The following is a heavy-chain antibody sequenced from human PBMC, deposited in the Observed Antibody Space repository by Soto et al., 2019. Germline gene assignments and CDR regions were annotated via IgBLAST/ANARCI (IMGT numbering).Heavy chain of an antibody. CDR2: VGRTTST. CDR3: AKGILLEPPGTRAFDI. CDR1: GFSLSTYV. J-gene: IGHJ3*02. D-gene: IGHD1-1*01. V-gene: IGHV3-23*01. Sequence: EVQLLESGGGLVQPGGSLRLSCVVSGFSLSTYVMSWVRQAPGKGLEWVSTVGRTTSTFYADSVRGRFTISRDNSNNALFLQMNSLRADDTALYYCAKGILLEPPGTRAFDIRGQGTMVIVSS.